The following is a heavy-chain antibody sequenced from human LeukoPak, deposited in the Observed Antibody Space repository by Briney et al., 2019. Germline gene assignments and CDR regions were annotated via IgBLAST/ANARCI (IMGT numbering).Heavy chain of an antibody. Sequence: GGSLRLSCAATGFTVNTYDMHWVRQAPGEGPEWIAYFGISGTIYYADSVRGRFTISRDNAKNSLFLQMNSLRVDDTAIYYCAGYGVYPYWGQGTPVTVSS. CDR2: FGISGTI. CDR3: AGYGVYPY. CDR1: GFTVNTYD. J-gene: IGHJ4*02. V-gene: IGHV3-48*01. D-gene: IGHD4-17*01.